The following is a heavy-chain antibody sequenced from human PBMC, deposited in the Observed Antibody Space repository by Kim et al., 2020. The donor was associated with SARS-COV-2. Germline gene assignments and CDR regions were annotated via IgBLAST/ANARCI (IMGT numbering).Heavy chain of an antibody. J-gene: IGHJ6*02. V-gene: IGHV3-48*03. CDR1: GFTFSSYE. D-gene: IGHD6-13*01. CDR2: ISSSGSTI. Sequence: GGSLRLSCAASGFTFSSYEMNWVRQAPGKGLEWVSYISSSGSTIYYADSVKGRFTISRDNAKNSLYLQMNSLRAEDTAVYYCARDRSSSWDYYYYYGMDVWGQGTTVTVSS. CDR3: ARDRSSSWDYYYYYGMDV.